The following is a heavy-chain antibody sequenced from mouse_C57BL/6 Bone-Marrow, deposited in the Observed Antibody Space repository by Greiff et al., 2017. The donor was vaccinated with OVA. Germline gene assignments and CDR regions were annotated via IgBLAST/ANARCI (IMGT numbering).Heavy chain of an antibody. CDR2: IYPGDGDT. Sequence: QVQLKQSGPELVKPGASVKISCKASGYAFSSSWMNWVKQRPGKGLEWIGRIYPGDGDTNYNGKFKGKATLTADKSSSTAYMQLSSLTSEDSAVYFCARDWDYGSSLRALGWYFDVWGTGTTVTVSS. CDR3: ARDWDYGSSLRALGWYFDV. J-gene: IGHJ1*03. D-gene: IGHD1-1*01. CDR1: GYAFSSSW. V-gene: IGHV1-82*01.